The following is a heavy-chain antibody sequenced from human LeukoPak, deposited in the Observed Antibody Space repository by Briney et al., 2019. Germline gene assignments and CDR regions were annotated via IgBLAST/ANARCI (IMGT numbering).Heavy chain of an antibody. V-gene: IGHV4-61*02. CDR3: ARDDIAVATCFDY. D-gene: IGHD6-19*01. CDR2: IYTSGST. CDR1: GGSISSGSYY. J-gene: IGHJ4*02. Sequence: NPSETLSLTCTVSGGSISSGSYYWSWIRQPAGRGLEWIGRIYTSGSTNYNPSLESRVTISVDTSKNQFSLKLSSVTAADTAVYYCARDDIAVATCFDYWGQGTLVTVSS.